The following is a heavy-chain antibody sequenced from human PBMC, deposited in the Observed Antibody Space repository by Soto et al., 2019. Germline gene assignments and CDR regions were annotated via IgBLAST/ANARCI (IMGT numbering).Heavy chain of an antibody. Sequence: QVQLVQSGAEVRQPASSVKVSCKTSGGTFSSDAISWVQQAPGQGLEWMGGIVPIVDTSTYAQKFQGRVTITADESTSSAYMELSSLRSDDTAIYYCVRVVAIPGYPDNWGQGTLVTVSS. V-gene: IGHV1-69*12. CDR3: VRVVAIPGYPDN. D-gene: IGHD5-12*01. CDR1: GGTFSSDA. J-gene: IGHJ4*02. CDR2: IVPIVDTS.